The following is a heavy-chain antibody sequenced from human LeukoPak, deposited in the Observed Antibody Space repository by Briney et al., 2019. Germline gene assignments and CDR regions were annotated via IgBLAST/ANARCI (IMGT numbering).Heavy chain of an antibody. D-gene: IGHD1-14*01. V-gene: IGHV4-59*01. CDR3: ARYDHAPSYYYYYMDV. CDR2: YGGRT. J-gene: IGHJ6*03. Sequence: SETLSLTCTVSGDAISRYYWSWIRQSPGKGLEWSGYYGGRTTYNPSLKSRVTMLVDTYKNQFSLQLTSVTAADTAVYYCARYDHAPSYYYYYMDVWGKGTTVTVPS. CDR1: GDAISRYY.